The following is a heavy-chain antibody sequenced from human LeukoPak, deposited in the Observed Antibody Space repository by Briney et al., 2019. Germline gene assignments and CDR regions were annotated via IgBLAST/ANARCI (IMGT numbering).Heavy chain of an antibody. J-gene: IGHJ6*03. D-gene: IGHD1-26*01. V-gene: IGHV4-59*01. CDR1: GGSISSYY. CDR2: IYYSGST. CDR3: ARVVWELTRALYYYYYMDV. Sequence: SETLSLTCTVSGGSISSYYWSWIRQPPGKGLEWIGYIYYSGSTNYNPSLKSRVTISVDTSKNQFSLKLSSVTAADTAVYYCARVVWELTRALYYYYYMDVWGKGTTVTISS.